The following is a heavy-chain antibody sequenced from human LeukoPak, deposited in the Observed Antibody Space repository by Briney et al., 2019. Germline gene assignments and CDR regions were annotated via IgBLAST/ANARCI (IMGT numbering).Heavy chain of an antibody. CDR2: INPTGGST. CDR3: AGDHCSSTSCSYGMDV. J-gene: IGHJ6*02. Sequence: ASVNVSCKASGYTFPSYFMHWVRQAPGQGLEWMGIINPTGGSTTYSQKFQGRVTITADESTSTAYMELSSLRSEDTAVYYCAGDHCSSTSCSYGMDVWGQGTTVTVSS. CDR1: GYTFPSYF. V-gene: IGHV1-46*01. D-gene: IGHD2-2*01.